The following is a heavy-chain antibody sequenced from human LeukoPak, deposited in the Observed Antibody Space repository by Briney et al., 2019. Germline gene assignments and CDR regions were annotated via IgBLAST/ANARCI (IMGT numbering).Heavy chain of an antibody. CDR3: ARVLKGYCSGGSCYGGFDY. J-gene: IGHJ4*02. Sequence: SVKVSCKASGGTFSSYAISWVRQAPGQGLEWMGRIIPIFGTANYAQKFQGRVTITTDESTSTAYMELSSLRSEGTAVYYCARVLKGYCSGGSCYGGFDYWGQGTLVTVSS. V-gene: IGHV1-69*05. CDR1: GGTFSSYA. CDR2: IIPIFGTA. D-gene: IGHD2-15*01.